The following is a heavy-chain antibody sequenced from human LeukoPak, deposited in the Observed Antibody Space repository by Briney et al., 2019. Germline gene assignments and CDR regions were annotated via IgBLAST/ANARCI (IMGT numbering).Heavy chain of an antibody. Sequence: GGSLRLYCAASGFTFSSYGMHWVRQAPGKGLEWVAVIWYDGSNKYYADSVKGRFTISRDNSKNTLYLQMNSLRAEDTAVYYCAKSDDYGDYGTSDYWGQGTLVTASS. V-gene: IGHV3-33*06. CDR3: AKSDDYGDYGTSDY. CDR1: GFTFSSYG. D-gene: IGHD4-17*01. CDR2: IWYDGSNK. J-gene: IGHJ4*02.